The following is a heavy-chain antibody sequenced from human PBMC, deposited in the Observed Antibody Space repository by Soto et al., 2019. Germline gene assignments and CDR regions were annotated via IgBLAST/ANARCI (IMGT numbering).Heavy chain of an antibody. Sequence: QDQLVQSGGEVKKPGASVKVSCKASGYSFTNYGITWVRQAPGQGLEWMAWISAYNGDTKYAQKLRGRVTTNTDASTSTVSLELRSLRSDDKAVYYCARDRGVAPPVAGNTHDYYYLDVWGKGTTVTVSS. CDR3: ARDRGVAPPVAGNTHDYYYLDV. CDR1: GYSFTNYG. CDR2: ISAYNGDT. J-gene: IGHJ6*03. V-gene: IGHV1-18*01. D-gene: IGHD6-19*01.